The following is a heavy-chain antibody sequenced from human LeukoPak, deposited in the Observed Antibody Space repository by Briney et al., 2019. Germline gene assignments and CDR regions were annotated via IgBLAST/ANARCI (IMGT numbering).Heavy chain of an antibody. CDR2: ISGSGGST. Sequence: PGGSLRLSCAASGFTFSDYYMSWIRQAPGKGLEWVSAISGSGGSTYYADSVKGRFTISRDNSKNTLYLQMNSLRAEDTAVYYCAKDPGPNQLLSWFDPWGQGTLVTVSS. CDR1: GFTFSDYY. D-gene: IGHD2-2*01. CDR3: AKDPGPNQLLSWFDP. V-gene: IGHV3-23*01. J-gene: IGHJ5*02.